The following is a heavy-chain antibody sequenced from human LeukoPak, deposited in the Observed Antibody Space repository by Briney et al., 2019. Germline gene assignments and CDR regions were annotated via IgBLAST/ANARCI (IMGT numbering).Heavy chain of an antibody. CDR1: GFTFSSYG. CDR2: ISYDGSSK. CDR3: AKEGSVAGTRWGLDY. J-gene: IGHJ4*02. Sequence: GRSLRLSCAASGFTFSSYGMHWVRQAPGKGLECVAVISYDGSSKSYADSVKGRFTISRDNSKNTLYLQMNSLRAEDTAVYYCAKEGSVAGTRWGLDYWGQGTLVTVSS. D-gene: IGHD6-19*01. V-gene: IGHV3-30*18.